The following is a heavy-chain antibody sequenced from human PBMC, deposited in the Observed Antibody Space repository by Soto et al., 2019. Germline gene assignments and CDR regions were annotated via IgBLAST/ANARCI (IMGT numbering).Heavy chain of an antibody. D-gene: IGHD3-10*01. V-gene: IGHV3-23*01. J-gene: IGHJ5*02. CDR2: ISDSGGST. CDR3: AKALGRDFSDFDP. CDR1: GFTFSSNA. Sequence: EVQLLESGGGLVQPGGSLRLSCEASGFTFSSNAMTWVRQAPGKGLEWVSAISDSGGSTYYADSVAGRFTISRDNSRHTLYLQMSRLGAEDTAIYYCAKALGRDFSDFDPWGQGTQVTVSS.